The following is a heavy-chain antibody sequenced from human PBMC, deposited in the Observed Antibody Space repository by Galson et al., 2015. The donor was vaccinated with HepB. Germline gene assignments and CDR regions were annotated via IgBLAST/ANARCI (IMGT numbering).Heavy chain of an antibody. CDR3: ARVGPGYFDY. V-gene: IGHV1-18*01. Sequence: SVKVSCKASGYTFTTSAVTWVRQAPGQGPEWMGWIFTYTGNTNYSQTLQGRVTMTTDTSTSTVYMELRSLRSDDTAAYYCARVGPGYFDYWGQGTLVIVSS. J-gene: IGHJ4*02. CDR2: IFTYTGNT. CDR1: GYTFTTSA.